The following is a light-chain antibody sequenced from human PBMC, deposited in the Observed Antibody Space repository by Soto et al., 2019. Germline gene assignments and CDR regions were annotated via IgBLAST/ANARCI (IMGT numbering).Light chain of an antibody. CDR2: AAS. J-gene: IGKJ1*01. Sequence: DIQMTQSPSSLSASVGDRVTITCRASQSIVSYLNWYQQKPGKAPKLLIFAASSLQSGVTSRFSGRGSGTDLTLTISSLQPEDFATYDCQQSYTSPPTFGQGSKVEIK. V-gene: IGKV1-39*01. CDR3: QQSYTSPPT. CDR1: QSIVSY.